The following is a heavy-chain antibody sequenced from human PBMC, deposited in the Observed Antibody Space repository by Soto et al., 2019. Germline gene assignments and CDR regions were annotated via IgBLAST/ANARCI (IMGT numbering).Heavy chain of an antibody. J-gene: IGHJ4*02. CDR3: AREVCSGGSCYSD. CDR2: ISSSSSYI. CDR1: GFTFSSYS. Sequence: PGVSLRLSCAASGFTFSSYSMNWVRQAPGKGLEWVSSISSSSSYIYYADSLKGRFTISRDNAKNSLYLQMNSLRAEDTAVYYCAREVCSGGSCYSDWGQGTLVTVSS. V-gene: IGHV3-21*01. D-gene: IGHD2-15*01.